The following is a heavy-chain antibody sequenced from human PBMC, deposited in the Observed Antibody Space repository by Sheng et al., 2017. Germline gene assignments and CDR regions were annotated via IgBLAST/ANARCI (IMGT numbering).Heavy chain of an antibody. V-gene: IGHV1-18*01. CDR1: GYTFTSYG. J-gene: IGHJ6*02. D-gene: IGHD3-10*01. Sequence: QVQLVQSGAEVKKPGASVKVSCKASGYTFTSYGISWVRQAPGQGLEWMGWISAYNGNTNYAQKLQGRVTMTTDTSTSTAYMELRSLRSDDTAVYYCARGFGGLWFGEFRYYYGMDVWGQGTTVTVSS. CDR3: ARGFGGLWFGEFRYYYGMDV. CDR2: ISAYNGNT.